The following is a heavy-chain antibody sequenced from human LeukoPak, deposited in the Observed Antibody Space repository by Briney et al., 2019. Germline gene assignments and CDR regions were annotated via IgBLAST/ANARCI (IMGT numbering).Heavy chain of an antibody. Sequence: SETLSLTCTVSGDSISSYYWSWIRQPPGKGLEWIGYIYYTGSTNYNTSLKSRVTISVDTSKNQFSLKLSSVTAADTAVYYCARGPSSGTGSTSTDYWGQGTLVTVSS. CDR2: IYYTGST. D-gene: IGHD1-7*01. J-gene: IGHJ4*02. CDR3: ARGPSSGTGSTSTDY. CDR1: GDSISSYY. V-gene: IGHV4-59*01.